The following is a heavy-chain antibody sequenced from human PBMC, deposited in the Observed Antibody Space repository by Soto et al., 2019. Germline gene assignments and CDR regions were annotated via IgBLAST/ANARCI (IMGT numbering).Heavy chain of an antibody. CDR2: IITAFGTT. CDR3: TRSYGYTFGGSLDN. CDR1: GDTFNSYV. V-gene: IGHV1-69*01. D-gene: IGHD5-18*01. J-gene: IGHJ4*02. Sequence: QVQLVQSGPEVKKPGSSVKVSCKASGDTFNSYVITWVRQAPGQGLEWLGGIITAFGTTSYAQNFQDRLNITADDAATTDHMELSSLTSDETAMYYCTRSYGYTFGGSLDNWGQGTLVTVSS.